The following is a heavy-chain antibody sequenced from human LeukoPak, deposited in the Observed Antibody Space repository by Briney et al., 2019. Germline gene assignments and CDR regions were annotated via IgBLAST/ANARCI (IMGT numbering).Heavy chain of an antibody. Sequence: SETLSLTCTVSGGSISTSNYYWGWIRQPPGKGLEYFGIIYYIGTTYYTPSLNTRFTISVDTSNNQFSLRLSSVTAADTAMYYCESVYCSGGTCYGDYWGQGNLVTVSS. CDR2: IYYIGTT. D-gene: IGHD2-15*01. V-gene: IGHV4-39*01. CDR3: ESVYCSGGTCYGDY. J-gene: IGHJ4*02. CDR1: GGSISTSNYY.